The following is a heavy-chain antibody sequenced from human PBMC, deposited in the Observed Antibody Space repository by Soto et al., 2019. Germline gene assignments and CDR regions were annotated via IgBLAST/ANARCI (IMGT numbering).Heavy chain of an antibody. J-gene: IGHJ4*02. CDR2: LSDNGGST. D-gene: IGHD6-19*01. CDR3: ARDRIAVAGTCGY. CDR1: GFSFDDYA. V-gene: IGHV3-23*01. Sequence: GESLKISCAASGFSFDDYAMHWVRQAPGKGLEWVSGLSDNGGSTNYVDSVKGRFTISRDNSKNTLYLQMNSLRAEDTAIFYCARDRIAVAGTCGYWGRGTLVTVSS.